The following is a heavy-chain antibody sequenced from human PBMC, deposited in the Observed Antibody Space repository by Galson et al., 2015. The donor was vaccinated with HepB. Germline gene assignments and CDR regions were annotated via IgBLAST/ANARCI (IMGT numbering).Heavy chain of an antibody. V-gene: IGHV1-18*04. D-gene: IGHD3-22*01. CDR3: ARDAGSGYYYDNAFDI. Sequence: SVKVSCKASGYTFTSYGISWVRQAPGQGLEWMGWISAYNGNTNYAQKLQGRVTMTTDTSTSTAYMELRSLRSDDTAVYYCARDAGSGYYYDNAFDIWGQGTMVTVSS. J-gene: IGHJ3*02. CDR1: GYTFTSYG. CDR2: ISAYNGNT.